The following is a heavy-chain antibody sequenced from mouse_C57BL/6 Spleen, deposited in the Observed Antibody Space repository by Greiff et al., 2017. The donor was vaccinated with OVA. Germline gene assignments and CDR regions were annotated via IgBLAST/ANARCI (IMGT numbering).Heavy chain of an antibody. J-gene: IGHJ2*01. CDR1: GYTFTDYE. Sequence: QVQLKQSGAELVRPGASVTLSCKASGYTFTDYEMHWVKQTPVHGLEWIGAIDPETGGTAYNQKFKGKAILTADKSSSTAYMELRSLTSEDSAVYYCTRWEGEQTGTKENYWGQGTTLTVSS. D-gene: IGHD4-1*01. V-gene: IGHV1-15*01. CDR2: IDPETGGT. CDR3: TRWEGEQTGTKENY.